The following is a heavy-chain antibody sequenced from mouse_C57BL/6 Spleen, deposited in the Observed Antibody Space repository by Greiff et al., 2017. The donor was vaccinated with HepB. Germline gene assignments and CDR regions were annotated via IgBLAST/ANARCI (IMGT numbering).Heavy chain of an antibody. CDR2: IYPGSGST. CDR3: AREKGYGSGDWYFDY. J-gene: IGHJ2*01. Sequence: QVQLQQPGAELVKPGASVKMSCKASGYTFTSYWITWVKQRPGQGLEWIGDIYPGSGSTNYNEKFKSKATLTVDTSSSTAYMQLSSLTSEDSAVYYCAREKGYGSGDWYFDYWGQGTTLTVSS. D-gene: IGHD1-1*01. CDR1: GYTFTSYW. V-gene: IGHV1-55*01.